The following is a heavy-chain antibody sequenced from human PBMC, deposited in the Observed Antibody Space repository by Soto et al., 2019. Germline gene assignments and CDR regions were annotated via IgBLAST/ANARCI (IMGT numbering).Heavy chain of an antibody. CDR2: ISYDGSNK. CDR3: AKEEIVLVPAAILYYCDY. Sequence: QVQLVESGGGVVQPGRSLRLSCAASGFTFSSYGMHWVRQAPGKGLEWVAVISYDGSNKYYADSVKGRFTISRDNSKNTXXLQMNSLRAEETDVYYCAKEEIVLVPAAILYYCDYWGQGTLVTVSS. CDR1: GFTFSSYG. D-gene: IGHD2-2*01. J-gene: IGHJ4*02. V-gene: IGHV3-30*18.